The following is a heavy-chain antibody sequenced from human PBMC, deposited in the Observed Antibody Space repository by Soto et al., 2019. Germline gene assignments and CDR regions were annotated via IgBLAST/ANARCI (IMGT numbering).Heavy chain of an antibody. CDR3: ARDLSTLLSGGGY. Sequence: EVQLVESGGGLIQPGGSLRLSCAASGFTFSSYGMSWVRQAPGKGLEWVANIKQDGSEKYYVDSVKGRFTISRDNAENSRYLQMNSLRAEDTAVYYCARDLSTLLSGGGYWGQGTLVTVSS. CDR1: GFTFSSYG. D-gene: IGHD2-15*01. CDR2: IKQDGSEK. J-gene: IGHJ4*02. V-gene: IGHV3-7*01.